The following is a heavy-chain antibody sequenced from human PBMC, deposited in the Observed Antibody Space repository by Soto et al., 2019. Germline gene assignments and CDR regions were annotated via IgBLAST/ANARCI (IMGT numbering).Heavy chain of an antibody. CDR1: GINFTNQD. D-gene: IGHD1-26*01. J-gene: IGHJ4*02. V-gene: IGHV3-23*01. CDR2: ISNSDDLG. Sequence: EVQLLESGGGLVQPRRSLRFSCTASGINFTNQDINWDRQAPGKSLEWVSSISNSDDLGFYADSVRGRFIVSRDTSPNTISLQMNYLRVEDTAVYYCAKTVGATKLEDYWGQGTLVTVSS. CDR3: AKTVGATKLEDY.